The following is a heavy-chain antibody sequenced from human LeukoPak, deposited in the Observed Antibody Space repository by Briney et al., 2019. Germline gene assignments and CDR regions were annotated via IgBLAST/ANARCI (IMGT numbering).Heavy chain of an antibody. V-gene: IGHV1-8*01. CDR3: ARYDRSGYWDNVYYYYGMDV. CDR1: GYTFTSYD. Sequence: ASVKVSCKASGYTFTSYDINWVRQATGQVLEWMGWMNPNSGNTGYAQKFQGRVTMTRNTSISTAYMELSSLRSEDTAVYYCARYDRSGYWDNVYYYYGMDVWGQGTTVTVSS. CDR2: MNPNSGNT. D-gene: IGHD3-22*01. J-gene: IGHJ6*02.